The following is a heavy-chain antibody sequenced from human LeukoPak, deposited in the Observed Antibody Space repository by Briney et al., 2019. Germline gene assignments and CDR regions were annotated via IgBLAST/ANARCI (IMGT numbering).Heavy chain of an antibody. J-gene: IGHJ4*02. CDR2: IYPNNSDS. D-gene: IGHD3-22*01. CDR3: ALSNEAFDSAGYFDY. V-gene: IGHV5-51*01. Sequence: GESLKISCKGSGYTFTNYWVGWVRQMPGKGLEWMGTIYPNNSDSRYNPSFRGQVTISVDRSITTAYLLWKNLKASDTAIYYCALSNEAFDSAGYFDYWGQGTLVTVSS. CDR1: GYTFTNYW.